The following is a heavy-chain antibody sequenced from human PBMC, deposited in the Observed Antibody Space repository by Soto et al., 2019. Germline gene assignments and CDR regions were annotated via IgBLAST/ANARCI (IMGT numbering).Heavy chain of an antibody. D-gene: IGHD2-15*01. CDR3: ARGYCSGGTCYSIDY. J-gene: IGHJ4*02. CDR2: INPSGGST. Sequence: QVQLVQSGAEVKKPGASVKVSCKASGYTFTSYFMHWVRQAPGQGLEWMGIINPSGGSTSYAQKFKGSVTMTRATSTSTVHMELSSLRSEDTAVYYCARGYCSGGTCYSIDYWGQGTLVTVSS. CDR1: GYTFTSYF. V-gene: IGHV1-46*01.